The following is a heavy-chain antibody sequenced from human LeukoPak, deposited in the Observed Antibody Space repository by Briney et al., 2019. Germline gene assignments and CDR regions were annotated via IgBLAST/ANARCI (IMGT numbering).Heavy chain of an antibody. CDR1: GFTFSDYY. J-gene: IGHJ4*02. D-gene: IGHD6-13*01. CDR2: ISGSGTTI. Sequence: PGGSLRLSCAASGFTFSDYYMSWIRQAPGKGLEWVSYISGSGTTIYYADSVKGRFTISRDNAKNSLYLQMNSLRAEDTAVYYCARDHRFQQLENWGQGTLVTVSS. CDR3: ARDHRFQQLEN. V-gene: IGHV3-11*04.